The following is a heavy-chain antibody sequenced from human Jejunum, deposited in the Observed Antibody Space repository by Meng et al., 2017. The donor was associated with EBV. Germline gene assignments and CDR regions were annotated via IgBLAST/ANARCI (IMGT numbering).Heavy chain of an antibody. CDR2: IIPIFGRT. CDR3: ARDQGRDYDSSTYYTH. J-gene: IGHJ4*02. V-gene: IGHV1-69*06. Sequence: QGEVVESGAEVKKPGFSVKVSCKASGGTFSSYVINWVRQAPGQGLEWMGGIIPIFGRTNYALEFQDRVTITADKFTSTVYMEMSSLKSEDTAVYYCARDQGRDYDSSTYYTHWGRGTLVTVSS. D-gene: IGHD3-22*01. CDR1: GGTFSSYV.